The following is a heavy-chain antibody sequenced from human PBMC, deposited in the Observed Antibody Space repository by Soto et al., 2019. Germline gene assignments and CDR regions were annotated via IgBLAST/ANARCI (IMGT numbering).Heavy chain of an antibody. V-gene: IGHV4-31*03. Sequence: QVQLQESGPELVKPSQTLSLTCTVSGGSISDGYYWSWIRQHPGKGLEWIGSISYSGSTSYNPSLKSRLTISVDRSKSQFSLNLSSVTAADTAVYYCARRDRSGYSYWLDTWGQGTLVTVSS. D-gene: IGHD3-22*01. CDR2: ISYSGST. J-gene: IGHJ5*02. CDR1: GGSISDGYY. CDR3: ARRDRSGYSYWLDT.